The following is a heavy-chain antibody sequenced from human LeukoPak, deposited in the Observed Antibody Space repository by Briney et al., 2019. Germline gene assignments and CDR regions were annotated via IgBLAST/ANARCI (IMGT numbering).Heavy chain of an antibody. Sequence: SETLSLTCAVYGGSFSGYYWSWIRQPPGKGLEWIGEINHSGSTNYNPSLKSRVTISVDTSKNQFSLKLSSVTAADTAVYYCARGRRDIVVVVAATTGTRGWFDPWGQGTLVTVSS. CDR1: GGSFSGYY. CDR3: ARGRRDIVVVVAATTGTRGWFDP. CDR2: INHSGST. V-gene: IGHV4-34*01. J-gene: IGHJ5*02. D-gene: IGHD2-15*01.